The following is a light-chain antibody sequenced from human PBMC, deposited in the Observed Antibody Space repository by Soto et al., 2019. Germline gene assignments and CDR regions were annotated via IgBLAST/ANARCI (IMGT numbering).Light chain of an antibody. CDR3: LQVYNFPRT. J-gene: IGKJ1*01. V-gene: IGKV1-12*01. CDR2: SAS. Sequence: DIQMTQSTSVVSASIGDRVASTCRASQDIGVRSAWFQQKPGKAPKYLIQSASSLQSGVPSTFSGSGSGTDFPLTINRLHPEDFATYYCLQVYNFPRTFGQGTKVAIK. CDR1: QDIGVR.